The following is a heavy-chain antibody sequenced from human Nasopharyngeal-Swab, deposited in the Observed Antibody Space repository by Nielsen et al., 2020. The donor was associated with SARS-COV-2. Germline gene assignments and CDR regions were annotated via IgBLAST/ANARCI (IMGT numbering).Heavy chain of an antibody. V-gene: IGHV3-30*03. CDR1: GIFVSGNY. J-gene: IGHJ4*02. Sequence: GGSLRLSCAASGIFVSGNYMNWVRQAPGKGLEWVAVISYDGSNKYYADSVKGRFTISRDNSKNTLYLQMNSLRAEDTAVYYCARDKGGYRYFDYWGQGTLVTVSS. CDR3: ARDKGGYRYFDY. D-gene: IGHD5-18*01. CDR2: ISYDGSNK.